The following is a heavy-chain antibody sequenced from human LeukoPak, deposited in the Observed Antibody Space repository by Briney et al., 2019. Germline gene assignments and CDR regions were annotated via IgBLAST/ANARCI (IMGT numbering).Heavy chain of an antibody. CDR2: INPSGGST. CDR3: ARDLTFGEGYMDV. D-gene: IGHD3-10*01. CDR1: GYTFTSYY. V-gene: IGHV1-46*01. J-gene: IGHJ6*03. Sequence: GASVKVSCKASGYTFTSYYMHWVRQAPGQGLEWMGIINPSGGSTSYAQKFQGRVTMTRDMSTSTVYMEPSSLRSEDTAVYYCARDLTFGEGYMDVWGKGTTVTVSS.